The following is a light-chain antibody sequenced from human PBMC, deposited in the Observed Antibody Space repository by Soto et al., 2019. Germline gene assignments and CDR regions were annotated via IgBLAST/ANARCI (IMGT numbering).Light chain of an antibody. CDR2: KAS. J-gene: IGKJ1*01. CDR1: QSISSW. V-gene: IGKV1-5*03. CDR3: QHYNSYSEA. Sequence: IRMSKSPSTLSASVGDRVTITFRASQSISSWLAWYQQKPGKAPKLLIYKASSLESGVPSRFSGSGSGTEFTLTISSLQPDDFATDYCQHYNSYSEAFGQVTKVDI.